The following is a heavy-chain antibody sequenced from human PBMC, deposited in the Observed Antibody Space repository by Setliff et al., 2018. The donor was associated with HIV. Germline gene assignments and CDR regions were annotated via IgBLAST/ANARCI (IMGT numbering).Heavy chain of an antibody. J-gene: IGHJ4*02. Sequence: PSETLSLTCTVSGGSISSYYWSWIRQPPGKGLEWIGYIYYSGNTNYNPSLKSRVTISVDMSKNQFSLKLSSVTAADTAVYYCARHRRSLTFFDYWGQGTLVTVSS. V-gene: IGHV4-59*01. CDR3: ARHRRSLTFFDY. D-gene: IGHD3-16*01. CDR1: GGSISSYY. CDR2: IYYSGNT.